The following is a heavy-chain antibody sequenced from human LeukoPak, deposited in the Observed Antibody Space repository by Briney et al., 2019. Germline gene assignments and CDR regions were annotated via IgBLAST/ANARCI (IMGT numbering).Heavy chain of an antibody. V-gene: IGHV3-30*04. CDR3: AKNYDFWNTHYFDY. D-gene: IGHD3-3*01. Sequence: GGSLRLSCAASGFTFSSYAMHWVRQAPGKGLEWVAVISYDGSNKYYADSVKGRFTISRDNSKNTLYLQMNSLRAEDTAVYYCAKNYDFWNTHYFDYWGQGTLVTVSS. CDR2: ISYDGSNK. J-gene: IGHJ4*02. CDR1: GFTFSSYA.